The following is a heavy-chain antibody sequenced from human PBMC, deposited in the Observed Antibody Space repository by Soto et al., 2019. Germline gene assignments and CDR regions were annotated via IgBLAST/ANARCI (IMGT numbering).Heavy chain of an antibody. CDR3: ARRACDSYYDPLDD. V-gene: IGHV1-46*03. Sequence: VASVKVSCKASGYTFISHYMHWLRQARGQGLEWLGIINPSGGSTTYAQKFQGRVAMTRDTSTGTVHIYLSGLRSEDTAVYYCARRACDSYYDPLDDWGQGTTVTVSS. CDR1: GYTFISHY. J-gene: IGHJ6*02. CDR2: INPSGGST. D-gene: IGHD2-21*01.